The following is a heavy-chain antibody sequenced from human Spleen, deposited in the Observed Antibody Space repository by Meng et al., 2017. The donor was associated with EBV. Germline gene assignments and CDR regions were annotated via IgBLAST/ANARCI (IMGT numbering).Heavy chain of an antibody. CDR2: IYHSGST. J-gene: IGHJ4*02. CDR3: ATSRGNYYFDF. D-gene: IGHD1-14*01. V-gene: IGHV4-4*03. CDR1: GGSTSSSNW. Sequence: QPRGLVPGLVMTPGTPSLTCAVSGGSTSSSNWRSRVRQPPGKGLEWIGEIYHSGSTTYNPSLKSRVTISVDKSKNQFSLNLTSVTAADTAVYYCATSRGNYYFDFWGQGTLVTVSS.